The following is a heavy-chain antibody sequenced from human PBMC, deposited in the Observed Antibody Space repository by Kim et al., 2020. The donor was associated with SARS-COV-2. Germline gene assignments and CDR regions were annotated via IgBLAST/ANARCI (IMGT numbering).Heavy chain of an antibody. CDR1: GYTFTSYY. CDR2: INPSGGST. Sequence: ASVKVSCKASGYTFTSYYMHWVRQAPGQGLEWMGIINPSGGSTSYAQKFQGRVTMTRDTSPSTVYMELSSLRSEDTAVYYCARNTAMVTEAFDIWGQGTMVTVSS. J-gene: IGHJ3*02. D-gene: IGHD5-18*01. CDR3: ARNTAMVTEAFDI. V-gene: IGHV1-46*01.